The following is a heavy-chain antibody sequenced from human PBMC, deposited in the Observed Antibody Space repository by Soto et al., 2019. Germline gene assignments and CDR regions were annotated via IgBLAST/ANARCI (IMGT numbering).Heavy chain of an antibody. CDR3: SSHSGWGPDY. V-gene: IGHV3-23*01. Sequence: EVQLLESGGGLVQPGGSLRLSCAASGVTFSSYAISWFRQAPGKGLEWVSAISGSVGSTYYEDSVKGRFTISRDNSKNTLYLQMNSLRAEDTAVYYCSSHSGWGPDYWCQGTLVTVSS. J-gene: IGHJ4*02. D-gene: IGHD6-19*01. CDR2: ISGSVGST. CDR1: GVTFSSYA.